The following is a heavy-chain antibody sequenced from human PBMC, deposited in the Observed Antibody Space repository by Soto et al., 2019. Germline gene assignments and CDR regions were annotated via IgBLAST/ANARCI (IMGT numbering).Heavy chain of an antibody. CDR1: GFTFSSYN. CDR2: ISSSSSTI. Sequence: GGSLRLSCAASGFTFSSYNMNWVRQAPGKGLEWVSHISSSSSTIYYADSVKGRFTISRDNAKNSLYLQMNSLRDEDTVVYYCARVVWSSANFDYWGQGTRGTVSS. V-gene: IGHV3-48*02. J-gene: IGHJ4*02. CDR3: ARVVWSSANFDY. D-gene: IGHD2-2*01.